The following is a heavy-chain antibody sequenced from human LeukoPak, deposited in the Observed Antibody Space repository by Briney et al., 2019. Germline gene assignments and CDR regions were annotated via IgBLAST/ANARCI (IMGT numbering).Heavy chain of an antibody. CDR3: AREYCSGGSCYWRDFDY. CDR2: ISAYNGNT. V-gene: IGHV1-18*01. J-gene: IGHJ4*02. CDR1: GYTFTSYG. D-gene: IGHD2-15*01. Sequence: ASVKVSCKASGYTFTSYGISWVRQPPGQGLEWMGWISAYNGNTNYAQKLQGRVTMTTDTTTSTVYMELRSLRSDDTAVYYCAREYCSGGSCYWRDFDYWGQGTLVTVSS.